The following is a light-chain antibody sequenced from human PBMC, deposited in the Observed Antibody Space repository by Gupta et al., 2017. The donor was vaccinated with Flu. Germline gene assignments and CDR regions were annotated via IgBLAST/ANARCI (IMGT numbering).Light chain of an antibody. CDR2: GAS. J-gene: IGKJ1*01. CDR3: QQYDSWPPAT. V-gene: IGKV3-15*01. CDR1: QNVNSN. Sequence: EIVMTQSPATLSVSPGVRATLSCRARQNVNSNLAWYQQKPGQGPRLLIYGASNRATSIPARFSGSGSGTDFTLTISSLQSEDFAVYYCQQYDSWPPATFGQGTKVEIK.